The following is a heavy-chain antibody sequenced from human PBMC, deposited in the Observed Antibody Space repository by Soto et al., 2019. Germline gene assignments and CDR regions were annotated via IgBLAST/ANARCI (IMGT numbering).Heavy chain of an antibody. V-gene: IGHV4-59*01. Sequence: SETLSLTCTVSGGSISSYYWSWIRQPPGKGLEWIGYIYYSGSTNYNPSLKSRVTISVDTSKNQFSLKLSSVTAADTAVYYCARARGDYYDYVWGSPSLDYWGQGTLVTVS. CDR3: ARARGDYYDYVWGSPSLDY. J-gene: IGHJ4*02. CDR2: IYYSGST. D-gene: IGHD3-16*01. CDR1: GGSISSYY.